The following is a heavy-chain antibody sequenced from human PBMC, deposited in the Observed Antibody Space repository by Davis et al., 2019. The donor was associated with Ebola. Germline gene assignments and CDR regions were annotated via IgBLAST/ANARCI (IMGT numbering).Heavy chain of an antibody. Sequence: PGGSLRLSCAASGFTFSDYYISWIRQAPGKGLEWVSYISSSSSYTNYADSVKGRFTISRDNAKNSLYLQMNSLRAEDTAVYYCATVHKFSTYYYYYMDVWGKGTTVTVSS. CDR1: GFTFSDYY. CDR3: ATVHKFSTYYYYYMDV. CDR2: ISSSSSYT. V-gene: IGHV3-11*06. D-gene: IGHD2/OR15-2a*01. J-gene: IGHJ6*03.